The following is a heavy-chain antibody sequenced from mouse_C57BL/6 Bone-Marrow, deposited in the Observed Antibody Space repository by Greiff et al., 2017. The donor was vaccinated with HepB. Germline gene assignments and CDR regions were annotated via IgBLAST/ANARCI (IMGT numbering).Heavy chain of an antibody. D-gene: IGHD2-1*01. J-gene: IGHJ1*03. Sequence: DVMLVESGGGLVQPGESLKLSCESNEYEFPSHDMSWVRKTPEKRLELVAAINSDGGSTYYPDTMERRFIISRDNTKKTLYLQMSSLRSEDTALYYCAKIYYGNSYWYFDVWGTGTTVTVSS. CDR2: INSDGGST. V-gene: IGHV5-2*01. CDR1: EYEFPSHD. CDR3: AKIYYGNSYWYFDV.